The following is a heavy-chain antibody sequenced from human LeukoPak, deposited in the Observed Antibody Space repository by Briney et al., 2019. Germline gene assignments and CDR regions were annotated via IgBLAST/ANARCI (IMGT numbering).Heavy chain of an antibody. CDR2: IIPILGIA. D-gene: IGHD3-22*01. V-gene: IGHV1-69*04. J-gene: IGHJ4*02. CDR1: GGTFSSYA. Sequence: GSSVKVSCKASGGTFSSYAISWVRQGPGQGLEWMGRIIPILGIANYAQKFQGRVTITADKSTSTAYMELSSLRSEDTAVYYCGRASDYDSSGLSSWGQGTLVTVSS. CDR3: GRASDYDSSGLSS.